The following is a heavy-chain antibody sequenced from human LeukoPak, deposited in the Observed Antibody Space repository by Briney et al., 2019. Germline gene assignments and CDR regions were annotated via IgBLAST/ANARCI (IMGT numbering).Heavy chain of an antibody. V-gene: IGHV1-2*06. CDR1: GYTFTGYY. D-gene: IGHD3-16*01. J-gene: IGHJ4*02. CDR2: INPNSGGT. CDR3: ARVYDYVWGSYDY. Sequence: ASVKVSCKASGYTFTGYYMHWVRQAPGQGLEWMGRINPNSGGTNYAQKFQGRVTMTRDTSISTAYMELSRLRSDDTAVYYCARVYDYVWGSYDYWGQGTLVTVSS.